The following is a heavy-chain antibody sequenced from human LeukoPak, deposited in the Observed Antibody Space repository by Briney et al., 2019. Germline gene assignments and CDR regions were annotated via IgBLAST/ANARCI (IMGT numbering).Heavy chain of an antibody. Sequence: GGSLRLSCAASGFTFSSYGMHWVRQAPGKGLEWVAVISYDGSNEYYADSVKGRFTISRDNSKNTLYLQMNSLRAEDTAVYYCGKDGWLTTVTTCDYWGQGTLVTVSS. J-gene: IGHJ4*02. CDR2: ISYDGSNE. V-gene: IGHV3-30*18. CDR3: GKDGWLTTVTTCDY. D-gene: IGHD4-17*01. CDR1: GFTFSSYG.